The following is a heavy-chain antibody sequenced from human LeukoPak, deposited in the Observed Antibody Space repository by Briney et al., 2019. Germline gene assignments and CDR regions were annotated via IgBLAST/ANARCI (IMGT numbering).Heavy chain of an antibody. CDR3: AREVGYCSGGSCYSSYYYMDV. D-gene: IGHD2-15*01. V-gene: IGHV4-4*07. CDR1: GGSISSYY. CDR2: IYTSGST. Sequence: SETLSLTCTVSGGSISSYYWSWIWQPAGKGLEWIGRIYTSGSTNYNPSLKSRVTMSVDTSKNQFSLKLSSVTAADTAVYYCAREVGYCSGGSCYSSYYYMDVWGKGTTVTVSS. J-gene: IGHJ6*03.